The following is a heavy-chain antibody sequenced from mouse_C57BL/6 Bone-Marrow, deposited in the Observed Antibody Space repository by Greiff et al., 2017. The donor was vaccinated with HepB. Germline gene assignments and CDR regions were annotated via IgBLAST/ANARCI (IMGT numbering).Heavy chain of an antibody. V-gene: IGHV1-19*01. CDR3: ARDGAQATIAY. J-gene: IGHJ3*01. CDR1: GYTFTDYY. D-gene: IGHD3-2*02. Sequence: EVQLQQSGPVLVKPGASVKMSCKASGYTFTDYYMNWVKQSHGKSLEWIGVINPYNGGTSYNQKFKGKATLTVDKSSSTAYMELNSLTSEDSAVYYGARDGAQATIAYWGQGTLVTVSA. CDR2: INPYNGGT.